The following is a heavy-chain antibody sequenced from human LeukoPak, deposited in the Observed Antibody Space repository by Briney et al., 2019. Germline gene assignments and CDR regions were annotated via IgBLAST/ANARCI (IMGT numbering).Heavy chain of an antibody. CDR1: GYTFTSYV. V-gene: IGHV1-18*01. Sequence: ASLKVSCKASGYTFTSYVINWVRQATGQGLEWMGWMNPKSGNTNYAQKLQGRVTMTTDTSTSTAYMELRSLRSDDTAVYYCARAYYYDSSGYYNDFDYWGQGTLVTVSS. D-gene: IGHD3-22*01. CDR2: MNPKSGNT. CDR3: ARAYYYDSSGYYNDFDY. J-gene: IGHJ4*02.